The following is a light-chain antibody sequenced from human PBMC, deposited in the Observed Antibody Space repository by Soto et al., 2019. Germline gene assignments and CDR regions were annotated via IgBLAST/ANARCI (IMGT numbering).Light chain of an antibody. Sequence: QTSPTQPGSVSGPPGQSIPISCTGTTTDVGGYNYVSWYQQHPGKAPKLMIYEVSNRPSGVSNRFSGSKSGNTASLTISGLQAEDEADYYCRSYTSSSTPVFGTGTKVTVL. CDR3: RSYTSSSTPV. CDR2: EVS. CDR1: TTDVGGYNY. V-gene: IGLV2-14*01. J-gene: IGLJ1*01.